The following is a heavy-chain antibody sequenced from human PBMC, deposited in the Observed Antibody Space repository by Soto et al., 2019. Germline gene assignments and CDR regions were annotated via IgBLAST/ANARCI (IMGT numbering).Heavy chain of an antibody. CDR2: INHSGST. V-gene: IGHV4-34*01. J-gene: IGHJ6*03. CDR3: ARGGGGSSLEYYYMDV. D-gene: IGHD6-6*01. CDR1: GGTFSSYT. Sequence: SCKASGGTFSSYTISWVRQPPGKGLEWIGEINHSGSTNYNPSLKSRATISVDTSKNQFSLKLSSVTAADTAVYYCARGGGGSSLEYYYMDVWGKGTTVTVSS.